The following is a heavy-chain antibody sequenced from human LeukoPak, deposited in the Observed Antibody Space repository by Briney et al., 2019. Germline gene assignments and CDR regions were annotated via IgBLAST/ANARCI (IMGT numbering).Heavy chain of an antibody. CDR1: GGSISSSSYY. Sequence: SETLSLTCTVSGGSISSSSYYWGWIRQPPGKGLKWIGSIYYSGSTYYNPSLKSRVTISVDTSKNQFSQKLSSVTAADTAVYYCARRVVRGVITTQPTDYWGQGTLVTVSS. J-gene: IGHJ4*02. D-gene: IGHD3-10*01. CDR2: IYYSGST. V-gene: IGHV4-39*01. CDR3: ARRVVRGVITTQPTDY.